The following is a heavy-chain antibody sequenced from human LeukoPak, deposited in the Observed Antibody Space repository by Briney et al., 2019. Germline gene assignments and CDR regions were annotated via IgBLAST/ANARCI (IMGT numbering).Heavy chain of an antibody. CDR3: ARTLRYFDWLSLGSWFDP. V-gene: IGHV4-4*02. J-gene: IGHJ5*02. Sequence: SETLSLTCAVSGGTISSSNWWSWVRQHPAKGLEWIGEIYHSGSTNYNPSLKSRVTISVDNSKNQFSMKLSSVTAADTAVYYCARTLRYFDWLSLGSWFDPWGQGTLVTVSS. CDR1: GGTISSSNW. CDR2: IYHSGST. D-gene: IGHD3-9*01.